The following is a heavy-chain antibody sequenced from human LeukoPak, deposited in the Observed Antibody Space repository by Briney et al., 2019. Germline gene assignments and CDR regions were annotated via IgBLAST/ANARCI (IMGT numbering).Heavy chain of an antibody. Sequence: ASVKVSCKASGGTFSSYAISWVRQAPGQGLEWMGGIIPIFGTANYAQKFQGGVTITADKSTSTAYMELSSLRSEDTAVYYCARDYPIYDYVWGSYRYDAFDIWGQGTMVTVSS. CDR1: GGTFSSYA. J-gene: IGHJ3*02. CDR3: ARDYPIYDYVWGSYRYDAFDI. D-gene: IGHD3-16*02. V-gene: IGHV1-69*06. CDR2: IIPIFGTA.